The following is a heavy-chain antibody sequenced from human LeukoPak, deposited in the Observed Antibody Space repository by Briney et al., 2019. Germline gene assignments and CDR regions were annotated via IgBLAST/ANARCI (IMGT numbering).Heavy chain of an antibody. D-gene: IGHD3-10*01. J-gene: IGHJ2*01. CDR1: GFTFSSYA. CDR3: ARGKAGVDTNWYFDL. V-gene: IGHV3-30-3*01. CDR2: VSYDGSNK. Sequence: GGSLRLSCAASGFTFSSYAMHWVRQAPGKGLEWVAVVSYDGSNKYYADSVKGRFTISRDNSKNTLYLQMNSLRAEDAAVYYCARGKAGVDTNWYFDLWGRGTLVTVSS.